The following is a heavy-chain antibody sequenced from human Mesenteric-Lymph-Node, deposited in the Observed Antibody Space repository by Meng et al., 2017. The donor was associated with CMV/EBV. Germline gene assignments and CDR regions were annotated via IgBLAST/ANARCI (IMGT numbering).Heavy chain of an antibody. CDR1: GFTFSTYW. Sequence: GESLKISCAASGFTFSTYWMSWVRQAPGKGLEWVSGSNWNGGNTGYADSVKGRFTISRDNAKNSLYLQMNSLRAEDTALYYCASFYTSSWYCFDYWGQGTLVTVSS. D-gene: IGHD6-13*01. V-gene: IGHV3-20*04. CDR2: SNWNGGNT. CDR3: ASFYTSSWYCFDY. J-gene: IGHJ4*02.